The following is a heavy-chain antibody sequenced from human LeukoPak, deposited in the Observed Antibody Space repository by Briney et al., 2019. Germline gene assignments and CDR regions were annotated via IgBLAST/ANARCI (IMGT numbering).Heavy chain of an antibody. D-gene: IGHD3-16*01. CDR1: GFTFSSYE. Sequence: PGGSLRLSCAASGFTFSSYEMNWVRQAPGKGLEWVSYISSSGSTIYYADSVKGRFTISRDNSKNTLYLQMRSLRAEDTALYYCATGEYYFDFWGQGTLVTVSS. CDR2: ISSSGSTI. CDR3: ATGEYYFDF. J-gene: IGHJ4*02. V-gene: IGHV3-48*03.